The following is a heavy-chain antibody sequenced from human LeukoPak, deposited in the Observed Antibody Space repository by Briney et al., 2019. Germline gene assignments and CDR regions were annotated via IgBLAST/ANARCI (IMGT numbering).Heavy chain of an antibody. D-gene: IGHD3-22*01. CDR3: ARIDDSSGSYMDV. V-gene: IGHV4-39*07. Sequence: SETLSLTCTVSGGSISSSSYYWGWIRQPPGKGLEWIGSIYYSGSTYYNPSLKSRVTISVDTSKNQFSLKLSSVTAADTAVYYCARIDDSSGSYMDVWGKGTTVTVSS. J-gene: IGHJ6*03. CDR1: GGSISSSSYY. CDR2: IYYSGST.